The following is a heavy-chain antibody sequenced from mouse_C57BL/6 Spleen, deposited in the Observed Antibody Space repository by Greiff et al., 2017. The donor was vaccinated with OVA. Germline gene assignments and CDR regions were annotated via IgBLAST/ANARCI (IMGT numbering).Heavy chain of an antibody. V-gene: IGHV1-82*01. CDR1: GYAFSSSW. CDR3: ARFQLTGYFDC. J-gene: IGHJ2*01. CDR2: IYPGDGDT. D-gene: IGHD4-1*01. Sequence: VQLQQSGPELVKPGASVKISCKASGYAFSSSWMNWVKQRPGKGLEWIGRIYPGDGDTNYNGKFKGKATLTADKSSSTAYMQLSSLTSEDSAVYFCARFQLTGYFDCWGQGTTLTVSS.